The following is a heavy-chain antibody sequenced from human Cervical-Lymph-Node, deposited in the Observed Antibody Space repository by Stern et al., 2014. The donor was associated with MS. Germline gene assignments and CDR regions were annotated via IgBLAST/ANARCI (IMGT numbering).Heavy chain of an antibody. Sequence: VQLVQSGSELKKPGASVKVSCKTSGYTFSNHAMNWVRQAPGQGLEWMGWINTNTGNTTYAQGFTGRFVFSLDTSVSTAYLQISNLKAEDTAVYYCARYAPTVITDFDYWGQGTLVTVSS. J-gene: IGHJ4*02. V-gene: IGHV7-4-1*02. CDR1: GYTFSNHA. CDR2: INTNTGNT. D-gene: IGHD4-17*01. CDR3: ARYAPTVITDFDY.